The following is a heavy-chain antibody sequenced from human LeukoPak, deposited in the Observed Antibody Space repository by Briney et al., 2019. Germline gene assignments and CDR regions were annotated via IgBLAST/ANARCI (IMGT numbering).Heavy chain of an antibody. CDR1: GFTFSNYN. CDR2: IGSTTSTI. CDR3: ARGGSYYRTFDY. Sequence: GGSLRLSCATSGFTFSNYNMNWVRQAPGKGLEWVAYIGSTTSTIYYAGSVKGRFTISRDNAKNSLYLQMSSLRDKDTAVYFCARGGSYYRTFDYWGQGSLVTVSS. D-gene: IGHD1-26*01. J-gene: IGHJ4*02. V-gene: IGHV3-48*02.